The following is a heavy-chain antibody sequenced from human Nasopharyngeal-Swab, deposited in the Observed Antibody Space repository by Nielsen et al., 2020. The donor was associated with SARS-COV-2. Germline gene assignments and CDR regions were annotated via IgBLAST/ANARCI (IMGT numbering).Heavy chain of an antibody. CDR2: IRYEGRNK. D-gene: IGHD4-11*01. Sequence: GGPLRPSVAASGSTLSSNGMPGARQVPGKGLGWVAFIRYEGRNKYYADSVRGRFTISRDNSKNTLYLQMNSLRAEDTAVYYCAKDCDYSNSRVRFMDACMDVWGKGTTVTVSS. CDR3: AKDCDYSNSRVRFMDACMDV. J-gene: IGHJ6*03. V-gene: IGHV3-30*02. CDR1: GSTLSSNG.